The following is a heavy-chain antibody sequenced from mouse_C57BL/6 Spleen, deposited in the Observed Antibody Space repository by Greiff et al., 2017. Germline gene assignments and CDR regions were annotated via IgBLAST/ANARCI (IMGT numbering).Heavy chain of an antibody. J-gene: IGHJ3*01. CDR1: GFSLTSYG. CDR3: AKNEDSSGYSAWFTY. CDR2: IWRGGST. D-gene: IGHD3-2*02. V-gene: IGHV2-5*01. Sequence: QVQLQQSGPGLVQPSQSLSITCTVSGFSLTSYGVHWVRQSPGKGLEWLGVIWRGGSTDYNAAFMSRLSITKDNSKSQVFFKMNSLQADDTAIYYCAKNEDSSGYSAWFTYWSQGTLVTVSA.